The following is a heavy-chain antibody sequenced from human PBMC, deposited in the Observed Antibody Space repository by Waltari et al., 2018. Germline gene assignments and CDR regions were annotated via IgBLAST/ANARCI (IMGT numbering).Heavy chain of an antibody. CDR2: ISSRGSNI. CDR1: GFTFSSYE. J-gene: IGHJ4*02. V-gene: IGHV3-48*03. Sequence: EVQLVESGGGLVQPGGSLRLSCAASGFTFSSYEMNWVRQAPGKGLEWVSYISSRGSNIYYADSVKGRFTISRDNAKNSLYLQMNSLRAEDTAVYYCARSQHLRDYFDYWGQGTLVTVSS. CDR3: ARSQHLRDYFDY. D-gene: IGHD6-13*01.